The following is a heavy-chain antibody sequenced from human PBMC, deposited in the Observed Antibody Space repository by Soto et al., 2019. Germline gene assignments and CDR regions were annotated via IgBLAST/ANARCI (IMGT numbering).Heavy chain of an antibody. V-gene: IGHV3-48*01. CDR1: GFTFSSYS. D-gene: IGHD3-10*01. Sequence: GGSLRLSCAASGFTFSSYSMNWVRQAPGKGLEWVSYISSSSSTIYYADSVKGRFTISRDNAKNSLYLQMNSLRAEDTAVYYCARGDYYGSGSYLRYWGQGTLVTVSS. CDR3: ARGDYYGSGSYLRY. J-gene: IGHJ4*02. CDR2: ISSSSSTI.